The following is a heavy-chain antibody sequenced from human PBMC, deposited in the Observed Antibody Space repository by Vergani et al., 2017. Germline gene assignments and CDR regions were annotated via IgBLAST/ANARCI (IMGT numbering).Heavy chain of an antibody. V-gene: IGHV4-61*02. D-gene: IGHD2-2*01. CDR3: ARASAERYCSSTSCYVYYGMDV. CDR2: IYTSGST. J-gene: IGHJ6*02. CDR1: GGSISSGSYY. Sequence: QVQLQESGPGLVKPSQTLSLTCTVSGGSISSGSYYWSWIRQPAGKGLEWIGRIYTSGSTNYNPSLKSRVTISVDTSKNQFSLKLSYVTAADTAVYYCARASAERYCSSTSCYVYYGMDVWGQGTTVTVSS.